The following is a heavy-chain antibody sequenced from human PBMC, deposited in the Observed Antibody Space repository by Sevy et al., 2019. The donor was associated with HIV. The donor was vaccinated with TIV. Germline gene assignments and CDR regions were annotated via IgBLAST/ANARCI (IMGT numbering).Heavy chain of an antibody. CDR3: XRXXXXXXXXXAEYTIFDH. Sequence: GGSLRLSCAASGFSFSTYWMSWVRQAPGKGLEWVANIKEDGSETFHVDSVKGRFTISRDNAKNSLFLQLSSLRAEDXXXXXXXRXXXXXXXXXAEYTIFDHWGQGTLVTVSS. J-gene: IGHJ4*02. D-gene: IGHD2-2*02. CDR2: IKEDGSET. CDR1: GFSFSTYW. V-gene: IGHV3-7*01.